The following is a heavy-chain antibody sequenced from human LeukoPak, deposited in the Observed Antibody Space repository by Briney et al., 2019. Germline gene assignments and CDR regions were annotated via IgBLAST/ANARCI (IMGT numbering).Heavy chain of an antibody. CDR1: GFTFSRSA. Sequence: GGSLRLSCAASGFTFSRSAMTWVRQTPGKGLDWVSSISSSGNTYYADSVKGRFTISRDNSKNTLYLQMNSLRAEDTAVYYCATQPATVVTPALDYWGQGTLVTVSS. V-gene: IGHV3-23*01. CDR3: ATQPATVVTPALDY. D-gene: IGHD4-23*01. J-gene: IGHJ4*02. CDR2: ISSSGNT.